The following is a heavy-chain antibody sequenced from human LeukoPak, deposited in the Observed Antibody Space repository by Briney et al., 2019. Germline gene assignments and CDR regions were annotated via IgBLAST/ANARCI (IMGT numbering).Heavy chain of an antibody. V-gene: IGHV3-23*01. D-gene: IGHD2-2*01. Sequence: PGGSLRLSCAASGFTFSSYAMSWVRQAPGKELEWVSAISGSGGSTYYADSVKGRFTISRDNPKNTLYLQMNSLRAEDTAVYYCAKGVPAANTYYYYYGMDVWGQGTTVTVSS. CDR1: GFTFSSYA. CDR2: ISGSGGST. CDR3: AKGVPAANTYYYYYGMDV. J-gene: IGHJ6*02.